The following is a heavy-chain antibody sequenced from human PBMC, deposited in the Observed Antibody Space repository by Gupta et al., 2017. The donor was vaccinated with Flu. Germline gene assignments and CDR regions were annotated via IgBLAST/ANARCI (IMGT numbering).Heavy chain of an antibody. CDR1: GDSLNSNNYS. CDR3: ARQSKWGWFAP. CDR2: YYYDGST. V-gene: IGHV4-39*01. Sequence: QLQLPESGPGLVKPSETLSLACTVSGDSLNSNNYSWGWIRQPPGKGPERIATYYYDGSTYNNPSLRSQVTLSVATSKNKFSLPETSVTAADTAVYYCARQSKWGWFAPWARDSWSPSPQ. D-gene: IGHD7-27*01. J-gene: IGHJ5*02.